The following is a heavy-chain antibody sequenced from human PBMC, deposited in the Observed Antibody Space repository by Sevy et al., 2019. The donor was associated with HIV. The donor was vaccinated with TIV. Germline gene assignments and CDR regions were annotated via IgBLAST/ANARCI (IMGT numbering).Heavy chain of an antibody. V-gene: IGHV3-7*01. CDR2: INQDGGQK. J-gene: IGHJ3*01. Sequence: GGSLRLSCVASGSSFGIHWMSWVRQAPGKGLEWVAKINQDGGQKYYVDSVKGRFTISRDKAKSSLYLQMNSLRIEDTALYYCARDPDPVPGVAFDVWGQGTMVTVSS. CDR3: ARDPDPVPGVAFDV. CDR1: GSSFGIHW.